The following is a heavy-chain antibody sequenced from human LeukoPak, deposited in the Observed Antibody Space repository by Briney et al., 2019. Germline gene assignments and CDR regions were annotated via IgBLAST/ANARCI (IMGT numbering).Heavy chain of an antibody. V-gene: IGHV4-39*01. Sequence: PSETLSLTCTVSGGSISSSSYYWGWIRQPPGKGLEWIGSIYYSGSTYYNPSLKSRVTISVDTSKNQFSLKLSSVTAADTAVYYCASIAAAGHPTYCYYGMDVWGQGTTVTVSS. D-gene: IGHD6-13*01. J-gene: IGHJ6*02. CDR1: GGSISSSSYY. CDR3: ASIAAAGHPTYCYYGMDV. CDR2: IYYSGST.